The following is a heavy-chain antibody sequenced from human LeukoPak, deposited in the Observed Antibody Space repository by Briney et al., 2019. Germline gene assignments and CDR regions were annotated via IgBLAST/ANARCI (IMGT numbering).Heavy chain of an antibody. CDR1: GGSISSYY. CDR2: VYYSAST. D-gene: IGHD4-17*01. V-gene: IGHV4-59*05. Sequence: PSETLSLTCTVSGGSISSYYWSWIRQPPGKGLEWIGSVYYSASTYYNPSLKSRVTISMDTSKNRFSLKVDSVTAADTAVYYCARHGGDYPQRYFHYWGQGTLVTVSS. J-gene: IGHJ4*02. CDR3: ARHGGDYPQRYFHY.